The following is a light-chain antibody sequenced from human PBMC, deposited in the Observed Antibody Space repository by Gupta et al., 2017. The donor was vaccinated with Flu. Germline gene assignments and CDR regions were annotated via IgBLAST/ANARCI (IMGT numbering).Light chain of an antibody. J-gene: IGKJ2*01. CDR3: QQRSNWPGT. CDR2: DAS. V-gene: IGKV3-11*01. CDR1: QTDNSY. Sequence: PATLCLSTGERATHSCRASQTDNSYLAWYQQKPGQAPRLLIYDASLRATGIPARFSGSGSETDFTLTISSLEPEDSAVYYCQQRSNWPGTFGQGTKLEIK.